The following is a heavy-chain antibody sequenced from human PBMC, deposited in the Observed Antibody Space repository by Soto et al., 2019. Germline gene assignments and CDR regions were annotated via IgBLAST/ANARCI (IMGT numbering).Heavy chain of an antibody. CDR1: GFTFSSYG. Sequence: QVQLVESGGGVVQPGRSLRLSCAASGFTFSSYGMHWVRQAPGKGLEWVAVISYDGSNKYYADSVKGRFTISRDNSKNTLYLQMNSLRAEDTAVYYCAKGRYGSGVRIGFDPWGQGTLVTVSS. D-gene: IGHD3-10*01. CDR3: AKGRYGSGVRIGFDP. V-gene: IGHV3-30*18. J-gene: IGHJ5*02. CDR2: ISYDGSNK.